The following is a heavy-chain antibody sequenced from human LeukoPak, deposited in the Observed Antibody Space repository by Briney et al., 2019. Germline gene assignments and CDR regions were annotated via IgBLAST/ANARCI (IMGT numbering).Heavy chain of an antibody. Sequence: PGGSLRLSCTASGFTFSSYEMNWVRKAPGKGLEGVSYISSSGSNIYYADSVKGRFTISRDNAKNSLYLHIHSLSPEHGAVYDCDRTDWAAAMVQEYWGQGTLVTVSS. CDR2: ISSSGSNI. D-gene: IGHD5-18*01. J-gene: IGHJ4*02. CDR1: GFTFSSYE. CDR3: DRTDWAAAMVQEY. V-gene: IGHV3-48*03.